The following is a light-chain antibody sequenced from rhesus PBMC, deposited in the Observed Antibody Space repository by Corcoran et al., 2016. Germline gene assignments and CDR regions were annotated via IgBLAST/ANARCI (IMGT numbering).Light chain of an antibody. Sequence: DIQMTQSPSSLSASVGDTVTITCRASQSISSWLDWYQQKPGKAPKLLIYKASSLQSGVPSRFSGSGSGTDFTLTISSLQPGDFASYYCLQYSSSPWTFGQGTKVEIK. J-gene: IGKJ1*01. CDR2: KAS. CDR1: QSISSW. V-gene: IGKV1-22*01. CDR3: LQYSSSPWT.